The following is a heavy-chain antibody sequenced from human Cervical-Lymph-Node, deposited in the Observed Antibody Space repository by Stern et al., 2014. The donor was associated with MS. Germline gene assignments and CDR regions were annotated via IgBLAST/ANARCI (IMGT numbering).Heavy chain of an antibody. J-gene: IGHJ4*02. CDR1: GFTFSNYA. Sequence: EVQLEESGGGLVQPGGSLRLSCAASGFTFSNYAVTWVRQAPGKGLQWVSAISGRVGTTYYADSVKGRFTISRDNSKNTLYLQMKSLSADDTAIYYCAKHVSSSWFYGYFDYWGQGALVTVSS. V-gene: IGHV3-23*04. CDR3: AKHVSSSWFYGYFDY. D-gene: IGHD6-13*01. CDR2: ISGRVGTT.